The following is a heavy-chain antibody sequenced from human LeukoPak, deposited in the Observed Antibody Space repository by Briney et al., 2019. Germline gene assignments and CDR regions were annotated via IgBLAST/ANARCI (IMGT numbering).Heavy chain of an antibody. CDR3: ARDSSSSGWFDP. CDR2: INPNSGGT. CDR1: GYTFTGYY. Sequence: ASVKVSCKASGYTFTGYYMHWVRQAPGQGLEWMGWINPNSGGTNYAQKFQGRVTMTRDTSISTAYMELSRLRSDNTAVYYCARDSSSSGWFDPWSQGTLVTVSS. J-gene: IGHJ5*02. V-gene: IGHV1-2*02. D-gene: IGHD6-6*01.